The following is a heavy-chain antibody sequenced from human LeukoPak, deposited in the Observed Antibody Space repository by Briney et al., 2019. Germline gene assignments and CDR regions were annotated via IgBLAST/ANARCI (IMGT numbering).Heavy chain of an antibody. CDR3: AGGHYPLEY. J-gene: IGHJ4*02. V-gene: IGHV4-34*01. CDR1: GGSFSGYY. Sequence: SETLSLTCAVYGGSFSGYYWNWIRQPPGKGLEWIGLLYPSGSTNYNPSLKSRVTISVDTSRTQFSLKLSSMTAADTAVYYCAGGHYPLEYWGQGTLVTVSS. D-gene: IGHD1-26*01. CDR2: LYPSGST.